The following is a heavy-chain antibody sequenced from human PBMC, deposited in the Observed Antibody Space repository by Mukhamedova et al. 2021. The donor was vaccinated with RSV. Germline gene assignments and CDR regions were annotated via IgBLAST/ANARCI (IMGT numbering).Heavy chain of an antibody. Sequence: GLEWVSAFYSGCSTYYADSVQGRFTISRDNSKNTLYLQMNSLRAEDTAVYYCARDVRTVTTPSYFDLWGRGTLVTVSS. CDR3: ARDVRTVTTPSYFDL. CDR2: FYSGCST. J-gene: IGHJ2*01. V-gene: IGHV3-53*01. D-gene: IGHD4-17*01.